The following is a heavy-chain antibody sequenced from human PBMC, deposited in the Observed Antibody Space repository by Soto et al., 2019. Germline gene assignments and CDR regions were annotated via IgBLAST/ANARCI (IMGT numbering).Heavy chain of an antibody. CDR3: TTDSYMTNIIVRFDY. CDR2: ISGSGGST. CDR1: GGNFGSYG. D-gene: IGHD4-17*01. J-gene: IGHJ4*01. Sequence: AGRSQIVSKGAAGGNFGSYGGILVRPAQGKGLEWVSAISGSGGSTYYADSVKGRFTISRDNSKNTLYLQMNSLKTEDTAIYYCTTDSYMTNIIVRFDYWGDGTLVTVSS. V-gene: IGHV3-23*01.